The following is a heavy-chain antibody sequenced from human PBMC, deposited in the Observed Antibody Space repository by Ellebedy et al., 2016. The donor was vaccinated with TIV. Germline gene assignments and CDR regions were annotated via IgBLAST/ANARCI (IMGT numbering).Heavy chain of an antibody. V-gene: IGHV1-3*01. Sequence: AASVKVSCKASGYSFTSYAMHWVRQAPGQRLEWMGWINGGNGNTKYSQKFQGRVTITRDTSASIAYMELSRLRSDDTAVYYCARDGGSYSDFDYWGQGTLVTVSS. CDR1: GYSFTSYA. CDR3: ARDGGSYSDFDY. D-gene: IGHD1-26*01. CDR2: INGGNGNT. J-gene: IGHJ4*02.